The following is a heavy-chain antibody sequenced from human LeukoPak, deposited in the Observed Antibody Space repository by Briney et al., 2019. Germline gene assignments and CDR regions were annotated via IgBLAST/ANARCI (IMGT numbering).Heavy chain of an antibody. D-gene: IGHD3-10*01. J-gene: IGHJ5*02. Sequence: ASETLSLTCTVSGGSISSYYWSWIRQPPGKGLEWIGYIYYSGSTNYNPSLKSRVTISVDTSKNQFSLKLSSVTAADTAVYYCARGDYYGSENWFDPWGQGTLVTVSS. CDR3: ARGDYYGSENWFDP. V-gene: IGHV4-59*01. CDR2: IYYSGST. CDR1: GGSISSYY.